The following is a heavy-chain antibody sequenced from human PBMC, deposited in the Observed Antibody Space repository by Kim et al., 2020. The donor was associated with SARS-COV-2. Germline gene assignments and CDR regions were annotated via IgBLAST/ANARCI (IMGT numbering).Heavy chain of an antibody. J-gene: IGHJ6*02. CDR3: ARELYSGSYDYYYGMDV. CDR1: GGSISSYY. D-gene: IGHD1-26*01. CDR2: IYYSGST. Sequence: SETLSLTCTVSGGSISSYYWSWIRQPPGKGLEWIGYIYYSGSTNYNPSLKSRVTISVDTSKNQFSLKLSSVTAADTAVYYCARELYSGSYDYYYGMDVWGQGTTVTVSS. V-gene: IGHV4-59*01.